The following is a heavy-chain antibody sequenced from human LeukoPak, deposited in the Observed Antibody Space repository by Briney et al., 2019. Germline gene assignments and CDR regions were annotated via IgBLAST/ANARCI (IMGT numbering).Heavy chain of an antibody. J-gene: IGHJ5*02. CDR2: ISAYNGNT. CDR1: GYTFTSYG. V-gene: IGHV1-18*01. D-gene: IGHD6-19*01. Sequence: ASVKVSCKASGYTFTSYGISWVRQAPGQGLEWMGWISAYNGNTNYAQKLQGRVTMTTDTSTSTAYMELRSLRSDDTAVYYCARLIAVAEFSWFDPWGQGTLVTVSS. CDR3: ARLIAVAEFSWFDP.